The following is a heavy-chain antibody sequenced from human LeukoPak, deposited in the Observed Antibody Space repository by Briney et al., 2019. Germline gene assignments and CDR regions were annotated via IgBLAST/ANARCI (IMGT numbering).Heavy chain of an antibody. Sequence: GGSLRLSCAASGFTFSSYWMSWVRQAPGKGLEWVANIKQVASEKYYVDSVRGRFTISRDNAKNSLYLQMNSLRAEDTAVYYCARDARLDIVVVPAAPGRDYYYYMDVWGKGTTVTVSS. CDR3: ARDARLDIVVVPAAPGRDYYYYMDV. CDR2: IKQVASEK. D-gene: IGHD2-2*03. V-gene: IGHV3-7*01. CDR1: GFTFSSYW. J-gene: IGHJ6*03.